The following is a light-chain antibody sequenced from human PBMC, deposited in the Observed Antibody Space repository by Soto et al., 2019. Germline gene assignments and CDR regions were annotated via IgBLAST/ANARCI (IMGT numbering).Light chain of an antibody. CDR1: QSVRSSY. J-gene: IGKJ1*01. Sequence: EIVLTQSPGTLSLSPGERATLSCSARQSVRSSYLAWYQQKLGQAPRLLIYGVSNRATGIPDRFSGSGSGTDFTLTISRLESEDFAVYYCQQYGTSPRTFGQGTKVEIK. CDR2: GVS. CDR3: QQYGTSPRT. V-gene: IGKV3-20*01.